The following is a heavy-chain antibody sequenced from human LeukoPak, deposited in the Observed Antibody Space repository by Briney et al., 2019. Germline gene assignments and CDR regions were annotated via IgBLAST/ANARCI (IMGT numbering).Heavy chain of an antibody. CDR1: GGTFSGSA. Sequence: GASVKVSCKASGGTFSGSAMHWVRQASGKGLEWVGRIRSKANSYATAYAASVKGRFTISRDDSKNTAYLQMNSLKTEDTAVYYCTRRGEYDDFDYWGQGTLVTVSS. J-gene: IGHJ4*02. CDR2: IRSKANSYAT. CDR3: TRRGEYDDFDY. D-gene: IGHD2/OR15-2a*01. V-gene: IGHV3-73*01.